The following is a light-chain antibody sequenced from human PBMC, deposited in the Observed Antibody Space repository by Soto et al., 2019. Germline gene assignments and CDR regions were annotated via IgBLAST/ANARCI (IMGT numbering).Light chain of an antibody. CDR2: GPS. V-gene: IGKV3-15*01. Sequence: EIVMTQSPATLSVSPGERATLSCRASQGVSDNLAWYQQRPGQPPRLLIYGPSTRATGIPARFSGSVSRTEFTLTISSLQSEDFAVYYCQQYNDWPLTFGPGTKVDIK. J-gene: IGKJ3*01. CDR1: QGVSDN. CDR3: QQYNDWPLT.